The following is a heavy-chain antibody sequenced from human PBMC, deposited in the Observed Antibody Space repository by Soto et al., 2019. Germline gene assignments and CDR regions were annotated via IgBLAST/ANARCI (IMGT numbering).Heavy chain of an antibody. CDR2: IIPIFNST. J-gene: IGHJ4*02. CDR3: AREGRGKKAGYNGLVSLGY. D-gene: IGHD2-2*02. V-gene: IGHV1-69*06. Sequence: SVKVSCKVSGSRFSNYVISWVRQAPGHGLEWLGRIIPIFNSTKYAQSFQGRVTITADKSTSTASLELSSLRSDDTAVYYCAREGRGKKAGYNGLVSLGYWGQGTLVTSPQ. CDR1: GSRFSNYV.